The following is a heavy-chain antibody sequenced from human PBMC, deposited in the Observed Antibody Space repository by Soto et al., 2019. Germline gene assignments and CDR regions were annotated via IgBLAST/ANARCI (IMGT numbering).Heavy chain of an antibody. Sequence: EVQLVESGGGLVQPGGSLRLTCEASGFTFSGNWMSWVRQAPGKGLEWVANVKQDGSDKYYVDSVKGRFSISRDNTKNSLYLQMNRLRDEDTAVYYCERGGGNFDHWGQGTLVTVSS. CDR1: GFTFSGNW. CDR3: ERGGGNFDH. D-gene: IGHD3-16*01. V-gene: IGHV3-7*04. CDR2: VKQDGSDK. J-gene: IGHJ4*02.